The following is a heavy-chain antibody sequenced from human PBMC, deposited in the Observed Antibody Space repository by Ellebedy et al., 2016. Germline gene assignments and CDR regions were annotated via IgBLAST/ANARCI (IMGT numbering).Heavy chain of an antibody. D-gene: IGHD3-9*01. V-gene: IGHV5-51*01. CDR1: GYSFTSYW. J-gene: IGHJ5*02. Sequence: GESLKISXKGSGYSFTSYWIGWVRQMPGQGLEWIGIIYPGYSDTRYSPSFQGQVTISADKSISTAYLQWSSLKASDTAMYYCARHRGYDILTGYSPNWFDPWGQGTLVTVSS. CDR2: IYPGYSDT. CDR3: ARHRGYDILTGYSPNWFDP.